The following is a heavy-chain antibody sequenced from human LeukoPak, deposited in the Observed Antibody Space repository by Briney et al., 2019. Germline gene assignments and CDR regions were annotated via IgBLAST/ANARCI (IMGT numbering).Heavy chain of an antibody. V-gene: IGHV1-69*13. CDR2: IIPIFGTA. Sequence: SVKVSCKASGGTFSSYATSWVRQAPGQGLEWMGGIIPIFGTANYAQKFQGRVTITADESTSTAYMELSSLRSEDTAVYYCARDPPTYYYDSSGYSQSDYWGQGTLVTVSS. CDR3: ARDPPTYYYDSSGYSQSDY. D-gene: IGHD3-22*01. J-gene: IGHJ4*02. CDR1: GGTFSSYA.